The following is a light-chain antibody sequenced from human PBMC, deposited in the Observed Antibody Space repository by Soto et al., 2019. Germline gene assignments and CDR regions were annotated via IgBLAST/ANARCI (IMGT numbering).Light chain of an antibody. V-gene: IGKV1-5*03. Sequence: DIQMTQSPSSLSASVGDRFTITCRASQSISSYLNWYQQKPGKAPKLLIYKASTLKSGVPSRFSGSGSGTEFTLTISSLQPDDFATYYCQHYNSYSEAFGQGTMVDIK. CDR1: QSISSY. J-gene: IGKJ1*01. CDR2: KAS. CDR3: QHYNSYSEA.